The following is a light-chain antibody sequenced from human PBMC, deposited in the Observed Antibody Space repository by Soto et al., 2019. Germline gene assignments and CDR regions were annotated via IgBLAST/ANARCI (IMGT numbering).Light chain of an antibody. Sequence: EIVLTQSPGTLSLSPGERATRSCRASQSVSSRLAWYQQRPGQAPRLLISGASSRATGIPDRFSGSGSGTDFTLTIRRLEPEDFALYYCQHYAHNSPITFGQGTRREIK. J-gene: IGKJ5*01. CDR2: GAS. V-gene: IGKV3-20*01. CDR1: QSVSSR. CDR3: QHYAHNSPIT.